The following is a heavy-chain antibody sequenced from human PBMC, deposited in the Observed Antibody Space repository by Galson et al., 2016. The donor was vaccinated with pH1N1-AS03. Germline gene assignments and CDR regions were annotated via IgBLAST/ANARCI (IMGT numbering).Heavy chain of an antibody. J-gene: IGHJ4*02. Sequence: SLRLSCAASGFTLSTYWMTWVRQAPGKGLEWVSYISSSGATTYYADSVKGRFTISRDNAKNSLYLQMNSLRAEDTAVYYCGSSPHYFDYWGQGTLVTVSS. V-gene: IGHV3-48*03. CDR3: GSSPHYFDY. CDR1: GFTLSTYW. CDR2: ISSSGATT.